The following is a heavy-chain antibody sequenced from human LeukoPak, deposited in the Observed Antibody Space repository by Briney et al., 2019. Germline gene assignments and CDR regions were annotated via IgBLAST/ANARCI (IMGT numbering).Heavy chain of an antibody. CDR3: ARGSKIEMATRDY. D-gene: IGHD5-24*01. J-gene: IGHJ4*02. Sequence: GGSLRLSCAASGFTFSSYSMNWVRQAPGKGLEWVSSISSSSSYIYYADSVKGRLTISRDNAKNSLYLQMNSLRAEDTAVYYCARGSKIEMATRDYWGQGTLVTVSS. V-gene: IGHV3-21*01. CDR2: ISSSSSYI. CDR1: GFTFSSYS.